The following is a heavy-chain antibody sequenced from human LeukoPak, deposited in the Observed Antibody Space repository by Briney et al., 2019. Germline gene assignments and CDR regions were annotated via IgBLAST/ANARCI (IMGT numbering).Heavy chain of an antibody. CDR3: ARDGVQLERRLDY. Sequence: SVKVSCKASGGTFSSYAISWVRQAPGQGLEWMGRIIHILGIANYAQKFQGRVTITADKSTSTAYMELSSLRSEDTAVYYCARDGVQLERRLDYWGQGTLVTVSS. D-gene: IGHD1-1*01. CDR1: GGTFSSYA. CDR2: IIHILGIA. V-gene: IGHV1-69*04. J-gene: IGHJ4*02.